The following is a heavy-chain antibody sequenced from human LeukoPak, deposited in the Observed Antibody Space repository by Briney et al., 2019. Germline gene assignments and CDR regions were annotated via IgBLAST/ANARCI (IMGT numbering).Heavy chain of an antibody. CDR1: GGSFSGYY. CDR3: ARVAAGIPFDY. CDR2: INHSGST. J-gene: IGHJ4*02. D-gene: IGHD6-13*01. V-gene: IGHV4-34*01. Sequence: SETLSLTCAVYGGSFSGYYWSWLRQPPGKGLEWIGEINHSGSTNYNPSLKSRVTISVDRSKNQFPLKLSSVTAADTAVYYCARVAAGIPFDYWGQGTLVTISS.